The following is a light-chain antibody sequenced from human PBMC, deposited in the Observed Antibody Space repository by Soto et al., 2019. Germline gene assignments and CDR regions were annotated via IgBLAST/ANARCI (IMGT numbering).Light chain of an antibody. CDR2: GAS. V-gene: IGKV3-20*01. Sequence: EIVLTQYPGTLSLSPGERATLSCRASQSVSNNYLAWYQQKPGQAPRLLIYGASGRATGIPDRFSGSGSGTDFILTISRLEPEYFVVYYCQQYGSSPRTFGQGTKVEIK. J-gene: IGKJ1*01. CDR3: QQYGSSPRT. CDR1: QSVSNNY.